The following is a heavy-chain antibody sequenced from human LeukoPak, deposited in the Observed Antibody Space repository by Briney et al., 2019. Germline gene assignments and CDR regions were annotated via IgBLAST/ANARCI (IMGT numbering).Heavy chain of an antibody. CDR1: GGTFSSYA. CDR3: ARVVTMVRGATDDLDY. D-gene: IGHD3-10*01. V-gene: IGHV1-69*04. J-gene: IGHJ4*02. CDR2: IIPILGIA. Sequence: ASVKVSCKASGGTFSSYAISWVRQAPGQGLEWMGRIIPILGIANYAQKFQGRVTITADKSTSTAFMELSSLRSEDTAVYYCARVVTMVRGATDDLDYWGQGTLVTVSS.